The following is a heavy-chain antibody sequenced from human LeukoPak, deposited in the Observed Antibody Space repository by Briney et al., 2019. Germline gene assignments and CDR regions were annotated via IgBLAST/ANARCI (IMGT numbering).Heavy chain of an antibody. CDR3: ARAGYSYGPQGGYYYYYYMDV. CDR1: GFTFDDYG. D-gene: IGHD5-18*01. V-gene: IGHV3-20*04. J-gene: IGHJ6*03. Sequence: PGRSLRLSCAASGFTFDDYGMSWVRQAPGKGLEWVSGINWNGGSTGYADSVKGRFTISRDNAKNSLYLQMNSLRAEDTALYYCARAGYSYGPQGGYYYYYYMDVWGKGTTVTVSS. CDR2: INWNGGST.